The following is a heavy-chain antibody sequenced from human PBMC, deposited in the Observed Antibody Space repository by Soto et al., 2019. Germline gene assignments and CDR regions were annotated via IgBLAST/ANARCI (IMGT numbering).Heavy chain of an antibody. V-gene: IGHV3-33*01. D-gene: IGHD2-2*01. CDR2: IWYDGSNK. Sequence: QVQLVESGGGVVQPGRSLRLSCAASGFTFSSYGMHWVRQAPGKGLEWVAVIWYDGSNKYYADSVKGRFTISRDNSKITLYLQMNSLRAEDTAVYYCARGGYCISTSCYSRNFDYWGQGTLVTVSS. J-gene: IGHJ4*02. CDR3: ARGGYCISTSCYSRNFDY. CDR1: GFTFSSYG.